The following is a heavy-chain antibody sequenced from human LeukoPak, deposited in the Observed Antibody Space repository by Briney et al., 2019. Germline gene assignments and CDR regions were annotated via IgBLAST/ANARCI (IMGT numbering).Heavy chain of an antibody. Sequence: PGGSLRLSCAVSGFTFSSYAMSWVRPAPGKGLEWVSGISGSGDYTYYADSVKGRFTISRDNSKNTLYLQMSSLRAEDAAVYYCVKDLVGATSFWGQGTLVTVSS. D-gene: IGHD1-26*01. CDR2: ISGSGDYT. CDR3: VKDLVGATSF. J-gene: IGHJ4*02. V-gene: IGHV3-23*01. CDR1: GFTFSSYA.